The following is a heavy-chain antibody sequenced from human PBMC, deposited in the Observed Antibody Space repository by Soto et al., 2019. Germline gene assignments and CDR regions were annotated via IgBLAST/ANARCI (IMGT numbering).Heavy chain of an antibody. D-gene: IGHD4-17*01. CDR3: AKHDYGAYNPYDI. V-gene: IGHV3-23*01. CDR1: GFTFSSYA. CDR2: IVLYSDDT. J-gene: IGHJ3*02. Sequence: EVQLLESGGGLVQPGESLRVSCAASGFTFSSYAMTWVRQAPGKGLDWVSSIVLYSDDTYYADSVKGRFTVSRDNSKNTLYLQMHSLRAEDTAVYYCAKHDYGAYNPYDIWGQGTMVTVSS.